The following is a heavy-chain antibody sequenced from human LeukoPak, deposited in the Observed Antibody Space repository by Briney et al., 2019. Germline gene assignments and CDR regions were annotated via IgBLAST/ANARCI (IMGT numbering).Heavy chain of an antibody. CDR1: GYTFTSYA. J-gene: IGHJ4*02. CDR2: INAGNGNT. V-gene: IGHV1-3*01. CDR3: ARVGITMVRGALPRFDY. Sequence: ASVKVSCKASGYTFTSYAMHWVRQAPGQRLEWMGWINAGNGNTKYSQKFQGRVTITRDTSASTAYMELSSLRSEDTAVYYCARVGITMVRGALPRFDYWGQGTLVTVSS. D-gene: IGHD3-10*01.